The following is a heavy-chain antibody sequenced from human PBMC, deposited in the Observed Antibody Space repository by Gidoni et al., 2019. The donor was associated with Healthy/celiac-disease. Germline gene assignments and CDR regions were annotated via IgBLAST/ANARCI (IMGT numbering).Heavy chain of an antibody. Sequence: QVQLVQSGAEVKKTGAAVKVAGKADGYTFTSYAMHWVRQAPGQRLEWMGWINAGNGNTKYSQKFQGRVTITRDTSASTAYMELSSLRSEDTAVYYCARSLVGAGSVWGQGPLVTVSS. J-gene: IGHJ4*02. CDR2: INAGNGNT. CDR1: GYTFTSYA. V-gene: IGHV1-3*01. CDR3: ARSLVGAGSV. D-gene: IGHD1-26*01.